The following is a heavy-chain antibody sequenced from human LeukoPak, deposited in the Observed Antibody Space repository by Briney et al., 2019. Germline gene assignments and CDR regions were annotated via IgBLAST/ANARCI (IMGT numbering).Heavy chain of an antibody. J-gene: IGHJ4*02. Sequence: GGSLRLPCAASGFTFSSFEMNWVRQAPGKGLEWVSYISPSGSDMSYRDSVKGRFSISRDNAKNTVYLQMNSLRAEDTAVYYCVRDWGYDSSGYWQKYFDTWGQGTLVTVSS. CDR2: ISPSGSDM. CDR1: GFTFSSFE. D-gene: IGHD3-22*01. CDR3: VRDWGYDSSGYWQKYFDT. V-gene: IGHV3-48*03.